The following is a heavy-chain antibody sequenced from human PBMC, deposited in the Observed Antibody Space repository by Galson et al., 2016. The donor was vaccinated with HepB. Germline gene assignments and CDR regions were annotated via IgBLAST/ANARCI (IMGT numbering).Heavy chain of an antibody. V-gene: IGHV4-59*01. CDR1: GGSISGYF. J-gene: IGHJ4*02. D-gene: IGHD4-17*01. CDR2: IYYSGRT. Sequence: TLSLTCTVSGGSISGYFWGWIRQPPGKGLEWVGYIYYSGRTGYNPSLKSRVTMSVDTSMNQFSLNLNSVTAAETAVYYCSRQGGDFRYGMAPGDYWGQGTLATVSS. CDR3: SRQGGDFRYGMAPGDY.